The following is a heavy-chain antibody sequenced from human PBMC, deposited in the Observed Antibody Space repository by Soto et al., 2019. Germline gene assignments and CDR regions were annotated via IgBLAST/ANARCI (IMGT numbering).Heavy chain of an antibody. CDR1: GDSISTDY. D-gene: IGHD6-19*01. CDR2: IYYGGST. Sequence: PSETLSLTCTVSGDSISTDYWSWIRQSPGKGLEWIGFIYYGGSTNYNPSLKSRVPISVDTPKNQFSLKLSSVTAADTAVYYCETQAVVGYKYYYYYYGMDVWGQGTTVTVSS. J-gene: IGHJ6*02. CDR3: ETQAVVGYKYYYYYYGMDV. V-gene: IGHV4-59*08.